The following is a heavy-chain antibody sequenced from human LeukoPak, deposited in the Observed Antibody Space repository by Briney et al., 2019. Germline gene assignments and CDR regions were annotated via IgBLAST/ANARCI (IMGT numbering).Heavy chain of an antibody. CDR1: GFTFSSYG. CDR3: AKDRFIAVAGTCGYFDY. D-gene: IGHD6-19*01. Sequence: PGGSLRLSCAASGFTFSSYGMHWVRQAPGKGLEWVAVISYEGSNKYYADSVKGRFTISRDNSKNTLYLQMNSLRAEDTAVYYCAKDRFIAVAGTCGYFDYWGQGTLVTVSS. J-gene: IGHJ4*02. CDR2: ISYEGSNK. V-gene: IGHV3-30*18.